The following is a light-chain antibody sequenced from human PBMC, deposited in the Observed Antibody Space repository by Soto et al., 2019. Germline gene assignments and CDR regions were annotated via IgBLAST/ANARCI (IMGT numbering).Light chain of an antibody. CDR3: QQHNNWPPYT. J-gene: IGKJ2*01. Sequence: EIVMTQSPATLSVSPGERATLSCRASQSVSSNLAWYQQKPGQAPRLLIYGASTRPTGIPARFSGSGSGTEFTLTISSLQSEDFAVYYCQQHNNWPPYTFGQGTKLEIK. CDR1: QSVSSN. CDR2: GAS. V-gene: IGKV3-15*01.